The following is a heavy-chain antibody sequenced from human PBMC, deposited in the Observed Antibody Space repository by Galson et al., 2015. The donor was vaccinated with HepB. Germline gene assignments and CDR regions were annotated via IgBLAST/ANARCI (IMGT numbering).Heavy chain of an antibody. Sequence: SLRLSCAASGFTFSSYWMSWVRQVPGKGLEWVANIKPDGSERYYVDSLKGRFTISRDKAKNSLYLQMNSLRAEDTAVYYCARGRWLQFWYFDLWGRGTLVTVSS. V-gene: IGHV3-7*01. J-gene: IGHJ2*01. CDR1: GFTFSSYW. D-gene: IGHD5-24*01. CDR2: IKPDGSER. CDR3: ARGRWLQFWYFDL.